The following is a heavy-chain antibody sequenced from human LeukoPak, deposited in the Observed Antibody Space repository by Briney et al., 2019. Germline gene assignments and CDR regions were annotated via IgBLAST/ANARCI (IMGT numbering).Heavy chain of an antibody. CDR3: TRGPYGDYGGVDY. D-gene: IGHD4-17*01. Sequence: GGPLRLSXAASGFTFSGSAMHWVRQASGKGLEWVGRIRSKANSYATAYAASVKGRFTISRDDSKNTAYLQMNSLKTEDTAVYYCTRGPYGDYGGVDYWGQGTLVTVSS. CDR1: GFTFSGSA. CDR2: IRSKANSYAT. J-gene: IGHJ4*02. V-gene: IGHV3-73*01.